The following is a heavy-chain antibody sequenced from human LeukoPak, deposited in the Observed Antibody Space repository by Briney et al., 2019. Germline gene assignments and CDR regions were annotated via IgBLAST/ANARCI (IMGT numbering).Heavy chain of an antibody. Sequence: SETLSLTCTVSGGSISSSSYYWGWIRQPPGKGLEWFGSIYYSGSTYYNPSLKSRVTISVDTSKNQFSLKLSSVTAADTAVYYCARPAGVRGSGSYYFDYWGQGTLVTVSS. D-gene: IGHD3-10*01. CDR2: IYYSGST. J-gene: IGHJ4*02. CDR3: ARPAGVRGSGSYYFDY. CDR1: GGSISSSSYY. V-gene: IGHV4-39*01.